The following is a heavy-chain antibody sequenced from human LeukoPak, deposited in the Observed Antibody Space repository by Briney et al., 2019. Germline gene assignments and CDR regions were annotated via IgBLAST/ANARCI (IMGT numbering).Heavy chain of an antibody. CDR2: IYYSGST. D-gene: IGHD5-18*01. Sequence: SETLSLTCTVSGGSISSYYWRWIRQPPGKGLEWIGYIYYSGSTNYNPSLKSRVTISVDTSKNQFSLKLSSVTAADTAVYYCARVDTAILPYFDYWGQGTLVTVSS. J-gene: IGHJ4*02. CDR1: GGSISSYY. CDR3: ARVDTAILPYFDY. V-gene: IGHV4-59*01.